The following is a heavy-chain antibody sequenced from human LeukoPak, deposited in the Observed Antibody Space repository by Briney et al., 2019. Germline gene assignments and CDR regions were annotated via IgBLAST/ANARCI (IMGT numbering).Heavy chain of an antibody. J-gene: IGHJ5*02. D-gene: IGHD2-2*01. CDR2: IIPILGIA. V-gene: IGHV1-69*04. CDR3: ARDVGYCSSTSCYAGNWFDP. Sequence: GASEKVSCKASGSTFSSYAISWVRQAPGQGLEWMGRIIPILGIANYAQKFQGRVTITADKSTSTAYMELSSLRSEDTAVYYCARDVGYCSSTSCYAGNWFDPWGQGTLVTVSS. CDR1: GSTFSSYA.